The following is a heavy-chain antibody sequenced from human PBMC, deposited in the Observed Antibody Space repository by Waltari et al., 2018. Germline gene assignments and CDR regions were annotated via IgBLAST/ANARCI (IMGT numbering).Heavy chain of an antibody. J-gene: IGHJ4*02. V-gene: IGHV4-31*03. CDR2: IYDSGTT. CDR3: ARYSSSKSFDY. D-gene: IGHD6-6*01. Sequence: QVQLQASGPGLVKPSLTLSLTCTVPGVSISSGGYSWSWIRQHPGKGLEWIGYIYDSGTTYYNPSFKSRVIISLDTSKNQFSLKLSSVTAPDTAVYYCARYSSSKSFDYWGQGTLVTVSS. CDR1: GVSISSGGYS.